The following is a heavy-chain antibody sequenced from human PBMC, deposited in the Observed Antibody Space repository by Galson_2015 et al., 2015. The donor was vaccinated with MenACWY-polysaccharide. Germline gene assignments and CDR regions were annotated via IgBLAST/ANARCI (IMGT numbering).Heavy chain of an antibody. V-gene: IGHV3-23*01. CDR1: GFTFNKFY. D-gene: IGHD3/OR15-3a*01. CDR3: AKDLHWYGMDV. J-gene: IGHJ6*02. CDR2: LSGPGDAT. Sequence: SLRLSCAASGFTFNKFYMAWVRQAPGKGPEWVSALSGPGDATFYADSVRGRFTISRDNSQHTLYLHMSSLRVDDTAVYFCAKDLHWYGMDVWGHGTTVTVS.